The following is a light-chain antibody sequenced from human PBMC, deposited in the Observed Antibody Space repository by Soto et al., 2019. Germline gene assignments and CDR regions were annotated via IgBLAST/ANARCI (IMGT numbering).Light chain of an antibody. Sequence: DIKMTQSPSSVSASVGDRVTITCRASQGIRSWLAWFQQKPGKGPKLLIYAASSLQSGVPSRFSGSGSGTDFTLTISSLQPEDFATYYCLQANSFPLTVGGGTKVEIK. CDR3: LQANSFPLT. V-gene: IGKV1-12*01. J-gene: IGKJ4*01. CDR1: QGIRSW. CDR2: AAS.